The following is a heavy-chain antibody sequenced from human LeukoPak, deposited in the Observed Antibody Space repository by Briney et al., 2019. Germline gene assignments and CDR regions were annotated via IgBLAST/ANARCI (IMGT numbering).Heavy chain of an antibody. CDR2: INPSGGST. CDR1: GYTFTSYY. Sequence: ASVKVSCKASGYTFTSYYMHWVRQAPGQGLEWMGIINPSGGSTSYAQKFQGRVTMTRDTSTSTVYMELSSLRSEDTAVYYCASASTVCDAFDIWGQGTMVTVSS. D-gene: IGHD4-17*01. V-gene: IGHV1-46*01. CDR3: ASASTVCDAFDI. J-gene: IGHJ3*02.